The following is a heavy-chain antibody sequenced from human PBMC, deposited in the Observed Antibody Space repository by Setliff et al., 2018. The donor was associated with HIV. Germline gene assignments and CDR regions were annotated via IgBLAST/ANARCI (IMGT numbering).Heavy chain of an antibody. D-gene: IGHD3-9*01. CDR2: ISAYNGNT. Sequence: GASVKVSCKASGYTFTSYGISWVRQAPGQGLEWMGWISAYNGNTNYAQKLQGRVTMTTDTSTSTAYMELRSLRSDDTAVYYCARVGRYFDWYGHAFDIWGQGTMVTVSS. CDR3: ARVGRYFDWYGHAFDI. J-gene: IGHJ3*02. CDR1: GYTFTSYG. V-gene: IGHV1-18*01.